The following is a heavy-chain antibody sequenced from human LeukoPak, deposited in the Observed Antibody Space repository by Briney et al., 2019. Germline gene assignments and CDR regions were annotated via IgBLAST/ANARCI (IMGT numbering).Heavy chain of an antibody. J-gene: IGHJ4*02. CDR3: VRDSRPTPALSSC. Sequence: KSSETLSLTCTVSGGSISSGSDYWGWIRQPPGKGLEWIGNIYYSGNTYYNPSLKSRVTISIDTSKSQFSLKLSSVTAADTAMYYCVRDSRPTPALSSCWGQGTLVTVSS. V-gene: IGHV4-39*07. CDR1: GGSISSGSDY. CDR2: IYYSGNT.